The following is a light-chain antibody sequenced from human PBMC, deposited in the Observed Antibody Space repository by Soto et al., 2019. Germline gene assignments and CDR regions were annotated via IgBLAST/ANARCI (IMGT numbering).Light chain of an antibody. V-gene: IGLV2-8*01. CDR1: SSDVGGYNY. J-gene: IGLJ3*02. CDR2: EVT. CDR3: SSYAGSNNVL. Sequence: QSALTQPPSASGSPGQSVTISCTGTSSDVGGYNYVSWYQHHPGKAPEVMIYEVTKRPSGVPDRFSGSKSGNTASLTVSGLQADDEADYYCSSYAGSNNVLFGGGTKVTVL.